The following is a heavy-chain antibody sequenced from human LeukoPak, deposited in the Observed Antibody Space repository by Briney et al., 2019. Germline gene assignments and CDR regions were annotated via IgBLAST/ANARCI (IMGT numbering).Heavy chain of an antibody. CDR2: ITATSLHI. CDR3: ARVKDDYVWGSSPGFGAFDI. D-gene: IGHD3-16*01. CDR1: GVTFSGYS. V-gene: IGHV3-21*01. Sequence: GGSLRLSCAASGVTFSGYSMNWVRQAPGKGLEWVSAITATSLHIYYADSVKGRFTISRDNAKNSLYLQMNSLRAEDTAVYYCARVKDDYVWGSSPGFGAFDIWGQGAMVTVSS. J-gene: IGHJ3*02.